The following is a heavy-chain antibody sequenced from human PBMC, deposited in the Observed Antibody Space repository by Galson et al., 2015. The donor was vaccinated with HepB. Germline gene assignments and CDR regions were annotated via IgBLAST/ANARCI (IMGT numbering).Heavy chain of an antibody. CDR3: ARLGAAAGFLGY. CDR1: GYTFANFG. V-gene: IGHV1-18*01. J-gene: IGHJ4*02. D-gene: IGHD6-13*01. CDR2: ISADNDNR. Sequence: SVKVSCKASGYTFANFGISWVRQAPGQGLEWMGWISADNDNRNYAQKFQGRVTMTTDTSTNTAYMELRSLRSDDTAVYYCARLGAAAGFLGYWGQGTLVTVSS.